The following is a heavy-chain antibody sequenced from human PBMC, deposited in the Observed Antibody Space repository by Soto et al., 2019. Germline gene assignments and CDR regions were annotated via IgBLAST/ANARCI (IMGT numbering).Heavy chain of an antibody. V-gene: IGHV6-1*01. CDR2: TYFRSKWYN. D-gene: IGHD2-15*01. J-gene: IGHJ5*02. Sequence: SETLSLTCAISGDSVSSNTASWNWIRQSPSRGLEWLGRTYFRSKWYNDYAVSVKSRIIINPDTSNNQFSLQLNSVTPEDTAVYFCAKGDNIGPKIFYSFDPWGQVIMVTVSS. CDR3: AKGDNIGPKIFYSFDP. CDR1: GDSVSSNTAS.